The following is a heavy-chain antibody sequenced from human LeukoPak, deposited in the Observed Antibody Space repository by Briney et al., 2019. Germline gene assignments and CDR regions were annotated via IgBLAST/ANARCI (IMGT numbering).Heavy chain of an antibody. Sequence: GGSLRLSCAASGFTFDDYGMHWVRQAPGKGLEWVSGISWNSGSIDFADSVKGRFTISRDNAKNSLYLQMNSLRAEDTAFYYCAKATGVSGNDFDYWGQGTLVTVSS. D-gene: IGHD1-1*01. J-gene: IGHJ4*02. CDR3: AKATGVSGNDFDY. V-gene: IGHV3-9*01. CDR2: ISWNSGSI. CDR1: GFTFDDYG.